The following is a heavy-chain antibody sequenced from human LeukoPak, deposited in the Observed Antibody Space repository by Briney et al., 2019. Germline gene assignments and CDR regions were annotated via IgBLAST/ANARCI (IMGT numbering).Heavy chain of an antibody. J-gene: IGHJ4*02. CDR2: IKSKTDGGTT. Sequence: GGSLRLSCAASGFTLSNAWKSWVRQAPGKGLEWVGRIKSKTDGGTTDYAAPVKGRFTISRDDSKNTLYLQMNSLKTEDTAVYYCTTESQVYYFDYWGQGTLVTVSS. D-gene: IGHD1-14*01. CDR1: GFTLSNAW. CDR3: TTESQVYYFDY. V-gene: IGHV3-15*01.